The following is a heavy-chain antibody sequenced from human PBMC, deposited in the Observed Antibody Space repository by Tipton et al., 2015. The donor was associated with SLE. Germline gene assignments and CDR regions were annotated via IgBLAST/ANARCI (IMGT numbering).Heavy chain of an antibody. D-gene: IGHD3-3*01. V-gene: IGHV3-30*04. CDR3: ASELEWIDY. J-gene: IGHJ4*02. Sequence: SLRLSCAASGFSFSTYAMHWVRQAPGKGLDWVAVISYDGSNRYYADSVKGRFTISRDNSKNTLYLQMNSLRAEDTAVYYCASELEWIDYWGQGTLVTVSS. CDR1: GFSFSTYA. CDR2: ISYDGSNR.